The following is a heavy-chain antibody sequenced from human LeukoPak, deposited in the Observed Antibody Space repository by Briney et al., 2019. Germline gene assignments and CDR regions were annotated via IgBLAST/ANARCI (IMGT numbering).Heavy chain of an antibody. J-gene: IGHJ4*02. D-gene: IGHD6-19*01. V-gene: IGHV4-4*07. CDR2: IYTSGST. Sequence: PSETLSLTCTVSGSSISSYYWSWIRQPAGKGLEWIGRIYTSGSTNYNPSLKSRVTMSVDTSKNQFSLKLSSVTAADTAVYYCAREEYSSGGGEVDYWGQGTLVTVSS. CDR1: GSSISSYY. CDR3: AREEYSSGGGEVDY.